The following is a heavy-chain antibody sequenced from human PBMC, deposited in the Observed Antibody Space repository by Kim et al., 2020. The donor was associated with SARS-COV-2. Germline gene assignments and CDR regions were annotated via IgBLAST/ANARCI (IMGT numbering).Heavy chain of an antibody. D-gene: IGHD3-3*01. V-gene: IGHV3-30*03. J-gene: IGHJ6*02. CDR2: ISYDGSNK. Sequence: GGSLRLSCAASGFTFSSYGMHWVRQAPGKGLEWVAVISYDGSNKYYADSVKGRFTISRDNSKNTLYLQMNSLRAEDTAVYYCATDFNYFWSVYDYYGMDVWGQGTTVTVSS. CDR3: ATDFNYFWSVYDYYGMDV. CDR1: GFTFSSYG.